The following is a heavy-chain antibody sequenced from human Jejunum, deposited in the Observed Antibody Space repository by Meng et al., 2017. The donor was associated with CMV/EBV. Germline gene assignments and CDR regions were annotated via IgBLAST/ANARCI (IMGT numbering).Heavy chain of an antibody. CDR2: ISYDGSNK. CDR1: AFTFSSYN. Sequence: AASAFTFSSYNMHWVRQAPGKGLEWVAVISYDGSNKYYADSVKGRFTISRDNAKNSLYLQMNSLRAEDTAVYYCANLFGSSWESDYWGQGTLVTVSS. J-gene: IGHJ4*02. CDR3: ANLFGSSWESDY. V-gene: IGHV3-30*04. D-gene: IGHD6-13*01.